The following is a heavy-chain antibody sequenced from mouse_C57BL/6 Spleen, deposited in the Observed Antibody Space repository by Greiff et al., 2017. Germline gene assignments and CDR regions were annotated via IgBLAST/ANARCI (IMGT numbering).Heavy chain of an antibody. CDR2: IYPGSGST. Sequence: QVQLQQPGAELVKPGASVKMSCKASGYTFTSYWITWVKQRPGQGLEWIGDIYPGSGSTNYNEKFTSKATLTVDTSSSTAYMQLSSLTSEDSAVYYCARGYGYDGYFEVWGTGTTVTVSS. D-gene: IGHD2-2*01. J-gene: IGHJ1*03. CDR1: GYTFTSYW. CDR3: ARGYGYDGYFEV. V-gene: IGHV1-55*01.